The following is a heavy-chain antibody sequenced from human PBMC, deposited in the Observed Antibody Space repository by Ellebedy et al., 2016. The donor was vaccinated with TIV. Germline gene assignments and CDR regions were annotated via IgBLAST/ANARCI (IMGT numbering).Heavy chain of an antibody. Sequence: GGSLRLSXSASGFTFSSYAMHWVRQAPGKGLEYVSAISSNGGSTYYADSVKGRFTISRDNSKNTLYLQMSSLRAEDTAVYYCVKGDPTVTTLYWGQGTLVTVSS. D-gene: IGHD4-17*01. CDR2: ISSNGGST. CDR1: GFTFSSYA. J-gene: IGHJ4*02. CDR3: VKGDPTVTTLY. V-gene: IGHV3-64D*06.